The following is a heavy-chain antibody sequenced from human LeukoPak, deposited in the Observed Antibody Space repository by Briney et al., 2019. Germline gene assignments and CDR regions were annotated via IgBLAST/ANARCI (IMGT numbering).Heavy chain of an antibody. V-gene: IGHV4-59*01. D-gene: IGHD1-26*01. CDR2: IYYSGST. J-gene: IGHJ4*02. CDR1: GGSISSYY. CDR3: ARDGTETPFDY. Sequence: SETLSLTCTVSGGSISSYYWSWIRQPPGKGLEWIGYIYYSGSTNYNPSLKSRVTISVDTSKNQFSLKLSSVTAADTAVYYCARDGTETPFDYWGQGTLVTVSS.